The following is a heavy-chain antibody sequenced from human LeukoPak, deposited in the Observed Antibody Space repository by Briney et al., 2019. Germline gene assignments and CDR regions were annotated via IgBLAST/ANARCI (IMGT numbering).Heavy chain of an antibody. CDR1: GGSFSGYY. D-gene: IGHD7-27*01. Sequence: PSETLSLTCAVYGGSFSGYYWSWIRQPPGKGLEWIGEIYHSGSTNYNPSLKSRVTISVDTSKNQFSLKLISVTAADTAVYYCASRKLGNDYWGQGTLVTVSS. CDR3: ASRKLGNDY. V-gene: IGHV4-34*01. J-gene: IGHJ4*02. CDR2: IYHSGST.